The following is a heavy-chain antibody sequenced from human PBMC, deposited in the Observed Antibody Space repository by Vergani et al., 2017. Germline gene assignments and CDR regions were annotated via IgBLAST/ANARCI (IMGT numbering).Heavy chain of an antibody. Sequence: EVQLVQSGAEVKKPGESLRISCKGSGYSFTSYWISWVRQMPGKGLEWMGRIDPSDSDTNYSPSFQGHVTISADKSISTAYLQWSSLKASDTAMYYCARRHTAMVGVEYYFDYWGQGTLVTVSS. CDR3: ARRHTAMVGVEYYFDY. CDR1: GYSFTSYW. CDR2: IDPSDSDT. D-gene: IGHD5-18*01. J-gene: IGHJ4*02. V-gene: IGHV5-10-1*01.